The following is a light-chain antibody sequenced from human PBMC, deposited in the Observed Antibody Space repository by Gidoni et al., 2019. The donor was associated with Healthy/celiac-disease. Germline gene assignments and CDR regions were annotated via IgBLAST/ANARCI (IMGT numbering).Light chain of an antibody. CDR3: QQSYSTPWT. J-gene: IGKJ1*01. CDR1: QSIRSY. Sequence: IPMTQSPSSLSASVGDRVTITCREDQSIRSYLHWYQQKPGKASNHLIYAAASLQGGVPSRFSGSGCERDFSLTMSSLQPGDFATYYSQQSYSTPWTFGQGTKVEIK. V-gene: IGKV1-39*01. CDR2: AAA.